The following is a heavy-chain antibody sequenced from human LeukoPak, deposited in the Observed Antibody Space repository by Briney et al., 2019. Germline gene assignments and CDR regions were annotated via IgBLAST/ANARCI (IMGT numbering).Heavy chain of an antibody. CDR2: INTDGSST. D-gene: IGHD6-19*01. CDR3: ARALAVAASGPLDI. J-gene: IGHJ3*02. Sequence: GGSLRLSCAASGFTFDNHWIYWVRQAPGKGLVWVSRINTDGSSTTYADSVKGRFTISRDNAYTTLYLQMNSLRADDTAVYFCARALAVAASGPLDIWGQGTMVTVSS. V-gene: IGHV3-74*03. CDR1: GFTFDNHW.